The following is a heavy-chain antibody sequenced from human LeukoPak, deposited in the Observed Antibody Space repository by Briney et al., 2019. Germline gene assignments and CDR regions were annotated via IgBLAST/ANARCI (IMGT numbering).Heavy chain of an antibody. V-gene: IGHV3-11*01. CDR1: GFTFSDYY. CDR3: ARVLYGDYSPFDY. D-gene: IGHD4-17*01. CDR2: ISSSGFTI. J-gene: IGHJ4*02. Sequence: PGGSLRLSCAASGFTFSDYYMTWIRQAPGKGLEWLSYISSSGFTIFYADSVEGRFTISRDNAKNSLFLQMNSLRAEDTAVYYCARVLYGDYSPFDYWGQGTLVTVSS.